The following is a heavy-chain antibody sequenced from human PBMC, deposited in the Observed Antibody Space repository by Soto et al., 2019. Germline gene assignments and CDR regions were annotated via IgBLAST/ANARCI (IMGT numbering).Heavy chain of an antibody. CDR2: INHSGST. D-gene: IGHD2-2*01. Sequence: LSLSYAVYGGSFSGYYWSWIRQPPGKGLEWIGEINHSGSTNYNPSLKSRVTISVDTSKNQFSLKLSSVTAADTAVYYCARAPSIVVVPAAKLSTTSGHQNWFHHLGQGPPVSAPQ. V-gene: IGHV4-34*01. CDR3: ARAPSIVVVPAAKLSTTSGHQNWFHH. J-gene: IGHJ5*02. CDR1: GGSFSGYY.